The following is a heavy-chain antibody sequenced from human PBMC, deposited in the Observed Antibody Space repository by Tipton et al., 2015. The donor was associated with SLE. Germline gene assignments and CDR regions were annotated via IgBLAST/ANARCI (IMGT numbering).Heavy chain of an antibody. V-gene: IGHV3-23*01. CDR2: ISGSGGST. J-gene: IGHJ5*02. CDR3: AKSIAARPGWFDP. CDR1: GFTFSSYA. D-gene: IGHD6-6*01. Sequence: SLRLSCAASGFTFSSYAMSWVRPAPGKGLEWVSAISGSGGSTYYADSVKGRFTISRDNSKNTLYLQMNSLRAEDTAVYYCAKSIAARPGWFDPWGQGTLVTVSS.